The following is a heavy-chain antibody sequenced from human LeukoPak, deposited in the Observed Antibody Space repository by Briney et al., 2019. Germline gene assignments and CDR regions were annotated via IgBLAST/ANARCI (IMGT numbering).Heavy chain of an antibody. D-gene: IGHD3-16*01. CDR3: GRDCLHLGG. J-gene: IGHJ3*01. Sequence: GGSLRLSCAASGFTFYNYWMHWLPQAPGKELVGVSRINSDGGSTSYVVSVRVRFTISRDNAKNTLYLQMNSLRAEDTAVYYCGRDCLHLGGWGEGTMVTVSS. CDR2: INSDGGST. V-gene: IGHV3-74*01. CDR1: GFTFYNYW.